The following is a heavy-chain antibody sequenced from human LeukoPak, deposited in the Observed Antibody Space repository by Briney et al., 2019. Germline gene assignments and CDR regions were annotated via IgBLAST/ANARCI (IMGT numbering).Heavy chain of an antibody. Sequence: GGALTLARAPSGVTFRTDWIAWVRHPAGKGREWVAKINPGGRPTNYVDSVKGRFTISRDDAKTSLCLQMDSLRAEDTAVYSCARWGLSYTIDYWGQGTLVTVSS. V-gene: IGHV3-7*01. CDR3: ARWGLSYTIDY. CDR2: INPGGRPT. J-gene: IGHJ4*02. D-gene: IGHD2-21*01. CDR1: GVTFRTDW.